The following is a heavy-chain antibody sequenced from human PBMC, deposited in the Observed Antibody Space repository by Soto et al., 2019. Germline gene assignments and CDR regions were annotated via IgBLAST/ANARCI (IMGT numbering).Heavy chain of an antibody. CDR2: IWYDGSNK. CDR1: GFTFSDYG. V-gene: IGHV3-33*01. Sequence: LRLSCAASGFTFSDYGMHWVRQAPGKGLEWVAVIWYDGSNKYYADSVKGRFTISRDNSKNTLYLQMNSLRAEDTAVYYCARDPLHYDILTGYSPNHFDFWGQGTLVTVSS. J-gene: IGHJ4*02. CDR3: ARDPLHYDILTGYSPNHFDF. D-gene: IGHD3-9*01.